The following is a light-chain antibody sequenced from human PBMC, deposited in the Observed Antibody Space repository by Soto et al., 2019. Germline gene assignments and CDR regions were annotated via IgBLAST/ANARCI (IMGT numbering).Light chain of an antibody. CDR1: QSIGSW. CDR2: DAS. J-gene: IGKJ1*01. Sequence: DIQMTQSPSTLSASVGDRVTITCRASQSIGSWLAWYQQKPGKAPKLLICDASSLESGVPSRFRGSGSGTEFTLTISSLQPDDFATYYCQQYDTYWTFGLGTKV. CDR3: QQYDTYWT. V-gene: IGKV1-5*01.